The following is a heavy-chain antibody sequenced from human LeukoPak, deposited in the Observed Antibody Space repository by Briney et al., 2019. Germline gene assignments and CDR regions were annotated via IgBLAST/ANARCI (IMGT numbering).Heavy chain of an antibody. J-gene: IGHJ3*01. D-gene: IGHD3-22*01. Sequence: SETLSLTCTVSGGSISSASSFWGWIRQPPGKGLEWIGTLYYGGSTYYNASLKSRVTMSGDTSRNQFSLRLDSVNAADTAVYYCAKAGARYSDSSGLYAFDFWGRGTMVTVSS. CDR3: AKAGARYSDSSGLYAFDF. CDR1: GGSISSASSF. V-gene: IGHV4-39*01. CDR2: LYYGGST.